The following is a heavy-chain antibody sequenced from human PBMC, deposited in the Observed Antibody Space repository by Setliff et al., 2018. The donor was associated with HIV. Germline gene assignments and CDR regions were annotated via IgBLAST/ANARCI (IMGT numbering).Heavy chain of an antibody. Sequence: PSETLSLTCSVSGGSLNRYYWSWVRQPPGKGLEWIGEIFQTGDSNYNPSLKSRVTISVDESKNQFSLKLTSVTAADTAVYYWARVRGNGSPGYFDYWGQGTLVTVSS. CDR2: IFQTGDS. V-gene: IGHV4-59*12. CDR3: ARVRGNGSPGYFDY. CDR1: GGSLNRYY. D-gene: IGHD1-26*01. J-gene: IGHJ4*02.